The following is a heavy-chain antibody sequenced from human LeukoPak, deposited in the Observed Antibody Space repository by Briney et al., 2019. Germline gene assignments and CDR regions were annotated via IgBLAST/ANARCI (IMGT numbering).Heavy chain of an antibody. CDR1: GHSITSGHY. CDR2: IYHSGTT. D-gene: IGHD6-13*01. CDR3: ASLPGYRSSWYDGLDY. J-gene: IGHJ4*02. Sequence: PSETLSLTCTISGHSITSGHYWGWIRQPPGRGLDWIGNIYHSGTTYYNPSLKSRATLSVDTSQNQFPLMLYSVTAADTAVYYCASLPGYRSSWYDGLDYWGQGILVTVSS. V-gene: IGHV4-38-2*02.